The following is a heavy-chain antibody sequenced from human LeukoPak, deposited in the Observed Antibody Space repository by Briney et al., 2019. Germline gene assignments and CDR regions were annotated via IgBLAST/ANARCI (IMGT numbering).Heavy chain of an antibody. CDR1: GGSISSSSYY. CDR2: IYYSGST. Sequence: SETLSLTCTVSGGSISSSSYYWGWIRQPPGKGLEWIGYIYYSGSTNYNPSLKSRVTISVDTSKNQFSLKLSSVTAADTAVYYCARRDERGYSYAHHRPRHYFDYWGQGTLVTVSS. CDR3: ARRDERGYSYAHHRPRHYFDY. D-gene: IGHD5-18*01. V-gene: IGHV4-61*05. J-gene: IGHJ4*02.